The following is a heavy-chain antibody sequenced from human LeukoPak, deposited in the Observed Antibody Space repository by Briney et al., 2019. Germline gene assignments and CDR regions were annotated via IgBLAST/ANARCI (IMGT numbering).Heavy chain of an antibody. CDR2: IIPILGIA. J-gene: IGHJ4*02. CDR1: GGTFSSYT. CDR3: ARESPTYYDILTGSPGLYYFDY. Sequence: SVKVSCKASGGTFSSYTISWVRQAPGQGLEWMGRIIPILGIANYAQKFQGRVTMTRDTSTSTVYMELSSLRSEDTAVYYCARESPTYYDILTGSPGLYYFDYWGQGTLVTVSS. V-gene: IGHV1-69*04. D-gene: IGHD3-9*01.